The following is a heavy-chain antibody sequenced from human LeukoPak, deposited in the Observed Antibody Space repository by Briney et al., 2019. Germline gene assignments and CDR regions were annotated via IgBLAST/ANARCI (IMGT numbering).Heavy chain of an antibody. CDR3: ARREYYYDSSSYHFDY. V-gene: IGHV5-51*01. Sequence: GESLKISCKGSGFTFTSYWIGWVRQMPEKGLEWMGIIYPGDSDTRYSPSFQGQVTISVDKSISTAYLQWSSLKASDTAMYYCARREYYYDSSSYHFDYWGQGTLVTVTS. J-gene: IGHJ4*02. D-gene: IGHD3-22*01. CDR1: GFTFTSYW. CDR2: IYPGDSDT.